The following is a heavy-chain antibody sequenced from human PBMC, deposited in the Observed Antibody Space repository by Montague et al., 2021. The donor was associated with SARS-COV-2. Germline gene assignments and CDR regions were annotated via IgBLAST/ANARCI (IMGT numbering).Heavy chain of an antibody. J-gene: IGHJ4*02. CDR1: GFTFSSYW. CDR3: ASGSFLGVAPGDY. CDR2: INSDESST. Sequence: SLRLSCVASGFTFSSYWLHWVRQAPGKGLVWVSRINSDESSTSYADSVKGRFTISRDNAKNTLYLQMNSLRAEDTAVYYCASGSFLGVAPGDYWGQGTLVTVSS. D-gene: IGHD3-10*01. V-gene: IGHV3-74*01.